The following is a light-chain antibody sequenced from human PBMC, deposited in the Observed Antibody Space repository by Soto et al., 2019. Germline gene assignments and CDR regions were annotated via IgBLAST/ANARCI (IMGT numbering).Light chain of an antibody. Sequence: QSVLTQPPSASGTPGQRFTISCSGSSSNIGSNFVYWYQQFPGTAPKLHIYRNNQRPSGVPDRFSGSKSGTSASLAISGLPSEDEADYYCAAWDDSLSGWVFGGGTKLTVL. V-gene: IGLV1-47*01. CDR1: SSNIGSNF. CDR3: AAWDDSLSGWV. CDR2: RNN. J-gene: IGLJ3*02.